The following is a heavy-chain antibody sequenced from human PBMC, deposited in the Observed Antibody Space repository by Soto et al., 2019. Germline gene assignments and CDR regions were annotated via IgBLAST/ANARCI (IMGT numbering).Heavy chain of an antibody. J-gene: IGHJ6*02. CDR1: GYTFTSCD. CDR2: MNPNSGNT. CDR3: ARWGGCSSTSCYTPYYYYGMDV. Sequence: ASVKVSCKASGYTFTSCDINWVRQATGQGLEWMGWMNPNSGNTGYAQKFQGRVTMTRNTSISTAYMELSSLRSEDTAVYYCARWGGCSSTSCYTPYYYYGMDVWGQGTTVTVSS. D-gene: IGHD2-2*02. V-gene: IGHV1-8*01.